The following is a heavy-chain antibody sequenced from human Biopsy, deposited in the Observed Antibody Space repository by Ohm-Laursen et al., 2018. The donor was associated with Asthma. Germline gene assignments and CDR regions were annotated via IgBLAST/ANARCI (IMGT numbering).Heavy chain of an antibody. V-gene: IGHV3-30*03. Sequence: SLRLSCAASGFVFSQCGMHWVRQGPGKGLEWVALVSPDGHNKYYEDSVKGRFTISRDNSRNRLYLQINRLTVEDSAVYFCARQSGQDYGDSSGFDIWGQGTKVAVSA. D-gene: IGHD3-22*01. J-gene: IGHJ3*02. CDR2: VSPDGHNK. CDR1: GFVFSQCG. CDR3: ARQSGQDYGDSSGFDI.